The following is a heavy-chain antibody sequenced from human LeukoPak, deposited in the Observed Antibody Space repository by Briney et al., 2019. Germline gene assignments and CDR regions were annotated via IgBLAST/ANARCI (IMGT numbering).Heavy chain of an antibody. CDR1: GYSFTSHW. V-gene: IGHV5-51*01. Sequence: GESLQISCEASGYSFTSHWIGWVRQMPGKGLEWMGIIDPSDSETRYTPSFQGQVTISADKSLTTAYLQWNSLKASDTAMYYCARQTAMGRSGDYWGQGTLVTVSS. CDR2: IDPSDSET. CDR3: ARQTAMGRSGDY. D-gene: IGHD5-18*01. J-gene: IGHJ1*01.